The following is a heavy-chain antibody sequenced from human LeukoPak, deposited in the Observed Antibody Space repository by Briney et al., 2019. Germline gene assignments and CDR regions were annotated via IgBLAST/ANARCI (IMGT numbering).Heavy chain of an antibody. V-gene: IGHV3-48*01. J-gene: IGHJ6*03. CDR3: ARDAVRYCSSTSCHRDYYNYYYMDV. Sequence: GGSLRLSCAASGFTFSSYSMNWVRQAPGKGQEWVSYISSSSTIYYADSVKGRFTISRDNAKNSLYLQMNSLRAEDTAVYYCARDAVRYCSSTSCHRDYYNYYYMDVWGEGTTVTVSS. D-gene: IGHD2-2*01. CDR2: ISSSSTI. CDR1: GFTFSSYS.